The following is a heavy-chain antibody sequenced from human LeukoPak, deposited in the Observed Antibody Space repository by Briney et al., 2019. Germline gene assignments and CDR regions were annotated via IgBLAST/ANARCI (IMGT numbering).Heavy chain of an antibody. CDR1: GASISSHY. J-gene: IGHJ6*03. V-gene: IGHV4-59*11. CDR3: ARVLAIFGLDTTDFYMDV. Sequence: SETLSLTCAVSGASISSHYWSWIRQPPGKGLEWIGYTSGSISDNPSLKSLVAVSVHPSQNQVSLSLTSVTGAATAVFYCARVLAIFGLDTTDFYMDVWGKGTTVTVSS. CDR2: TSGSI. D-gene: IGHD3/OR15-3a*01.